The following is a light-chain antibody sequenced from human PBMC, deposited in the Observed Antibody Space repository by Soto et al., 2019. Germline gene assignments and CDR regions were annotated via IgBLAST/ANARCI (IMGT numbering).Light chain of an antibody. J-gene: IGLJ1*01. Sequence: QSALTQPDSVSGSPGQSIPIPCTGTNSDVGGYNYVSWYQHHPGKAPKLMIYEVFNRPSGVSSRFSGSKSGSTASLTISGLQAEDEADYYCSSYTTTNTLYVFGTGTKVTVL. CDR3: SSYTTTNTLYV. V-gene: IGLV2-14*01. CDR1: NSDVGGYNY. CDR2: EVF.